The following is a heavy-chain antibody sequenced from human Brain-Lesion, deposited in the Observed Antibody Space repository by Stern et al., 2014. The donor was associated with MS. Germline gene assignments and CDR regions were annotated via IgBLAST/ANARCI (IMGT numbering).Heavy chain of an antibody. J-gene: IGHJ6*02. Sequence: QVQLVQSGPGLVKPSQTLSLSCTVSGGSISSGGYYWSWIRQPAGKGLEWIGRIFNSGRTRYNPSLKSRVPISIDTSKNQFSLRLNPMTAADTAVYYCARGRVVPGFQYYATDVWGQGTTVIVSS. V-gene: IGHV4-61*02. CDR2: IFNSGRT. D-gene: IGHD2-2*01. CDR3: ARGRVVPGFQYYATDV. CDR1: GGSISSGGYY.